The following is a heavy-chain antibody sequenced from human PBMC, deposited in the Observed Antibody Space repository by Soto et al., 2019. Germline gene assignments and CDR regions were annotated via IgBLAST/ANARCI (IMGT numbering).Heavy chain of an antibody. Sequence: WRSMRLSSAASEVTFVSYGRHRVLQAPGKGLEWVAVIWYDGSNKYYADSVKGRFTISRDNSKNTLYLQMNSLRAEDTAVYYCARVGGPPLSGYSNYYGMDVWGHGPRSPAP. CDR2: IWYDGSNK. V-gene: IGHV3-33*01. CDR3: ARVGGPPLSGYSNYYGMDV. J-gene: IGHJ6*02. D-gene: IGHD3-16*01. CDR1: EVTFVSYG.